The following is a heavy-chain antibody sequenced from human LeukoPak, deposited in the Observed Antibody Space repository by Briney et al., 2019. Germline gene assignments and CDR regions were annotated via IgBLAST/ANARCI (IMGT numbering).Heavy chain of an antibody. CDR2: ISAYNGNT. D-gene: IGHD3-10*01. CDR3: ARVRLVWFGEFIPYWFDP. CDR1: GYTFTSYG. J-gene: IGHJ5*02. V-gene: IGHV1-18*01. Sequence: ASVKVSCKASGYTFTSYGISWVRQAPGQGLEWMGWISAYNGNTNYAQKLQGRVTMTTDTSTSTAYMALRSLRSDDTAVYYCARVRLVWFGEFIPYWFDPWGQGTLVTVSS.